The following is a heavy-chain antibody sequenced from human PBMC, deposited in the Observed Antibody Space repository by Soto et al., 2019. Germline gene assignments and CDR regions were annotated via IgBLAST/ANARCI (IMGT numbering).Heavy chain of an antibody. CDR3: ASSNYYYYYGMDV. V-gene: IGHV4-30-2*01. J-gene: IGHJ6*02. CDR1: GGSISSGGYS. CDR2: IYHSGST. Sequence: QLQLQESGSGLVKPSQTLSLTCAVSGGSISSGGYSWSWIRQPPGKGLEWIGYIYHSGSTYYNPSLKSRVTISVDRSKNQFSLKLSSVTAADTAVYYCASSNYYYYYGMDVWGQGTTVTVSS.